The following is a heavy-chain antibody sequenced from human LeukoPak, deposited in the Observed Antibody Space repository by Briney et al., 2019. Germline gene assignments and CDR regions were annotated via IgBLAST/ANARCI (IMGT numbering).Heavy chain of an antibody. Sequence: GASVKVSCKASGYTFTSYGISWVRQAPGQGLEWMGWISAYNGNTNYAQKLQGRVTMTTDTSTSTAYKELRSLRSDDTAVYYCARDERQWLVPDAFDIWGQGTMVTVSS. CDR2: ISAYNGNT. J-gene: IGHJ3*02. D-gene: IGHD6-19*01. V-gene: IGHV1-18*04. CDR3: ARDERQWLVPDAFDI. CDR1: GYTFTSYG.